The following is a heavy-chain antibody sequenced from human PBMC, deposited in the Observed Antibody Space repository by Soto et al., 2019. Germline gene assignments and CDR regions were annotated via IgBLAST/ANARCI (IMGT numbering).Heavy chain of an antibody. J-gene: IGHJ3*02. Sequence: QVQLVQSGVEVKKPGSSVKVSCKAAGGSFSIYTVFWVRQAPGQGLEWMGRIIPMFDIANYAQNFQGRVTFNADKFTATVYMEMLNLRSDDTAVYYCTRGSWSAEVFDIWGQGTLVTAAS. V-gene: IGHV1-69*02. CDR3: TRGSWSAEVFDI. CDR2: IIPMFDIA. CDR1: GGSFSIYT. D-gene: IGHD6-13*01.